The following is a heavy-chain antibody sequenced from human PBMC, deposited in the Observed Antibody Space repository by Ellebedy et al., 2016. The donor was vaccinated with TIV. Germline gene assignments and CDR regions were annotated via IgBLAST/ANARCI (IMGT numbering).Heavy chain of an antibody. CDR2: IYYSGST. CDR1: GGSISSGDYY. V-gene: IGHV4-30-4*02. CDR3: ARGLGVVTGIYYYYYYYGMDV. Sequence: MPSETLSLTCTVSGGSISSGDYYWSWIRQPPGKGLEWIGYIYYSGSTYYNPSLKSRVTISVDTSKNQFSLKLSSVTAADTAVYYCARGLGVVTGIYYYYYYYGMDVWGQGTTVTVSS. D-gene: IGHD2-21*02. J-gene: IGHJ6*02.